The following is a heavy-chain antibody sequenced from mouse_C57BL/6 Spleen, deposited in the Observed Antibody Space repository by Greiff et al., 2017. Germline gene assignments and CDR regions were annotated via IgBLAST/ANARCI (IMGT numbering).Heavy chain of an antibody. D-gene: IGHD2-5*01. J-gene: IGHJ2*01. V-gene: IGHV5-6*02. CDR2: ISSGGSYT. CDR3: ARRGYSNYFDY. Sequence: EVKLMESGGDLVKPGGSLTLSCAASGFTFSSYGMSWVRQTPDKRLEWVATISSGGSYTYYPDSVKGRFTISRDNAKNTLYLQMSSLKSEDTAMYYCARRGYSNYFDYWGQGTTLTVSS. CDR1: GFTFSSYG.